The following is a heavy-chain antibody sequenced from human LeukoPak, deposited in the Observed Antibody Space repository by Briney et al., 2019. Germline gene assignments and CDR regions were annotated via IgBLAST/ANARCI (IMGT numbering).Heavy chain of an antibody. CDR2: ITSSSSYI. D-gene: IGHD3-10*02. CDR1: GFIFSSYW. J-gene: IGHJ4*02. Sequence: GGSLRLSCAASGFIFSSYWMNWVRQAPGKGLEWVSSITSSSSYIYYADSVKGRFTISRDNAKNSLYLQMNSLRAEDTAVYYCATLMFGAFDYWGQGTLVTVSS. V-gene: IGHV3-21*01. CDR3: ATLMFGAFDY.